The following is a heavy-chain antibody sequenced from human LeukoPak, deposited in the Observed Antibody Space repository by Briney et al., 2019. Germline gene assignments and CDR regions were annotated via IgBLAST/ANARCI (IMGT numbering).Heavy chain of an antibody. V-gene: IGHV4-59*01. Sequence: SETLSLTCTVSGDSISDFYWSWIRQPPGKGLEWIGYIYYSGSTNYNPSLNYNPSLKSRVTISVDTSKNQFSLKLSSVTAADTAVYYCARGLAGTTHYYYMDVWGKGTTVTVSS. CDR1: GDSISDFY. J-gene: IGHJ6*03. CDR2: IYYSGSTNYNPSL. CDR3: ARGLAGTTHYYYMDV. D-gene: IGHD1-7*01.